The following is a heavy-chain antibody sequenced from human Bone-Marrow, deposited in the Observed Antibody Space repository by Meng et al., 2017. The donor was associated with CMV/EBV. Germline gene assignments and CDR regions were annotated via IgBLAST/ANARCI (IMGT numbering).Heavy chain of an antibody. Sequence: GESLKISCGASGFRFNMYAIHWVRQAPGKGLEWVAFISYNGRNKDFPDSAKGRFTISRDNSKNTLWLQMNTLRAEDTAVYYCARGAGRNKPGDLYSMDVWGPGTTVTVSS. CDR3: ARGAGRNKPGDLYSMDV. CDR2: ISYNGRNK. V-gene: IGHV3-30*04. J-gene: IGHJ6*02. CDR1: GFRFNMYA. D-gene: IGHD7-27*01.